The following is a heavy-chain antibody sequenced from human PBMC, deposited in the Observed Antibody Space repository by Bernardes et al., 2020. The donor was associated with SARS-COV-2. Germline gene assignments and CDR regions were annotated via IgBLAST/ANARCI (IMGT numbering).Heavy chain of an antibody. J-gene: IGHJ6*02. CDR2: ISSSGSTT. D-gene: IGHD5-12*01. CDR3: ARENLVAPGNYGMEV. Sequence: GGSLRLSCAASGFTFSDYYMSWIRQAPGKGLEWVSYISSSGSTTYYADSVKGRFTISRDNAKNSLYLQMNSLRAEDTAVYYCARENLVAPGNYGMEVWGQGTTVTVSS. V-gene: IGHV3-11*01. CDR1: GFTFSDYY.